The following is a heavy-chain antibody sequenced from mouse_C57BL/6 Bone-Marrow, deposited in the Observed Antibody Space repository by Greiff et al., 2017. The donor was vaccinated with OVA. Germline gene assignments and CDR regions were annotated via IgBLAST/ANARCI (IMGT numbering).Heavy chain of an antibody. D-gene: IGHD1-2*01. Sequence: QVQLQQSGAELARPGASVKLSCKASGYTFTSYGIPWLKQRPERGLEWIGRIYPEVGITNYNEKFKGKATLTADKSSSTAYMQLSSLTSEDAAVDYCARITTADYFDYWGQGTTLTVSS. J-gene: IGHJ2*01. CDR3: ARITTADYFDY. V-gene: IGHV1-81*01. CDR2: IYPEVGIT. CDR1: GYTFTSYG.